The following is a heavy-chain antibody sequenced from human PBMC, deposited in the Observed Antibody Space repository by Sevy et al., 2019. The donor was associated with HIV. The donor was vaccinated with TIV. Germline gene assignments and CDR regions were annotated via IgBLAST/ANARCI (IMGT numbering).Heavy chain of an antibody. CDR2: ISSSSSTI. Sequence: GGSLRLSCAASGFTFSSYSMNWVRQAPGKGLEWVSYISSSSSTIYYADSVKGRFTISRDNAKNSLYLQMNSLRAGDTAVYYCARGSVKRSHYYYYYGMDVWGQGTTVTVSS. V-gene: IGHV3-48*01. CDR3: ARGSVKRSHYYYYYGMDV. D-gene: IGHD6-6*01. J-gene: IGHJ6*02. CDR1: GFTFSSYS.